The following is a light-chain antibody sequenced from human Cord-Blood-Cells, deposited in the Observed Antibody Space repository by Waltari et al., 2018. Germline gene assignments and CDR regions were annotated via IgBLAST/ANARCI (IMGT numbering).Light chain of an antibody. V-gene: IGKV1-39*01. CDR1: QGISSY. J-gene: IGKJ4*01. CDR3: QQSYSTPLT. CDR2: AAS. Sequence: DIQMTQSPSSLSASVGDRVTITCQASQGISSYLNWYQQKPGKAPKLLIYAASSLQIGVPSRFSGSGSGTDFTFTISSLQPEDIATYYCQQSYSTPLTFGEGTKLEIK.